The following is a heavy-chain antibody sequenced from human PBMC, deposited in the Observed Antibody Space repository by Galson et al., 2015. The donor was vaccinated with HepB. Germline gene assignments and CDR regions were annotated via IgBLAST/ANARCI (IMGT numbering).Heavy chain of an antibody. CDR2: ISGSGGST. Sequence: SLRLSCAASGFTFSSYAMSWVRQAPGKGLEWVSAISGSGGSTYYADSVKGRFTISRDNSKNTLYLQMNSLRAEDTAVYYCAKDRWGITMVRGPFDYWGQGTLVTVSS. J-gene: IGHJ4*02. CDR3: AKDRWGITMVRGPFDY. D-gene: IGHD3-10*01. V-gene: IGHV3-23*01. CDR1: GFTFSSYA.